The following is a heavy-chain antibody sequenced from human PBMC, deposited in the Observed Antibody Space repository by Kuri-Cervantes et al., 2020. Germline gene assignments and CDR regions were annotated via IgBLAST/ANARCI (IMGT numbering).Heavy chain of an antibody. CDR3: ARDLAPNYCMDV. V-gene: IGHV3-23*01. CDR2: ISHGSGDT. CDR1: GFTFSNYA. Sequence: LSLTCAASGFTFSNYAMSWVRQAPGKGLEWVSDISHGSGDTYYADSVKGRFTISRDNSKNTLYLQMNSLRAEDTAVYYCARDLAPNYCMDVWGKGTTVTVSS. J-gene: IGHJ6*03.